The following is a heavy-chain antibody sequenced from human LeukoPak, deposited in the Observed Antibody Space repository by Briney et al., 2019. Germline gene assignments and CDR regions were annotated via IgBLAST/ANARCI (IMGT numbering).Heavy chain of an antibody. J-gene: IGHJ2*01. CDR1: GGSSSGYY. D-gene: IGHD2-21*02. CDR3: ARLDVAYCGGDCHNWYFDL. Sequence: SETLSLTCAVYGGSSSGYYWSWIRQPPGKGLEWIGEINHSGSTNYNPSLKSRVTISVDTSKNQFSLKLSSVTAADTAVYYCARLDVAYCGGDCHNWYFDLWGRGTLVTVSS. CDR2: INHSGST. V-gene: IGHV4-34*01.